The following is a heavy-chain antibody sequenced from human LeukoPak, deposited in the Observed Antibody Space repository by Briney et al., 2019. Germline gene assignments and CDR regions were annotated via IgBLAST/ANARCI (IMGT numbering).Heavy chain of an antibody. J-gene: IGHJ6*03. D-gene: IGHD4-11*01. V-gene: IGHV1-69*05. CDR3: ARSTVTISGYYYYYMDV. Sequence: GASVKVSCKASGGTFSSYAISWVRQAPGQGLEWMGGIIPIFGTANYGQKFQGRVTITTDESTSTAYMELSSLRSEDTAVYYCARSTVTISGYYYYYMDVWGKGTTVTVSS. CDR1: GGTFSSYA. CDR2: IIPIFGTA.